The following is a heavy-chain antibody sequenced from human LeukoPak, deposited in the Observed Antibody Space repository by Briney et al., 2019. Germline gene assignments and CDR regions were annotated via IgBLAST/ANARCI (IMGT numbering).Heavy chain of an antibody. CDR2: IRSDGSNK. V-gene: IGHV3-33*01. CDR3: ARTSFPYYYDSSGYYSLGY. Sequence: PGRSLRLSCAASGFTFSSYGMHWVRQVPGKGLEWVAAIRSDGSNKYYADSVKGRFTISRDNSKNSLYLQMNSLRAEDTAVYYYARTSFPYYYDSSGYYSLGYWGQGTLVTVSS. J-gene: IGHJ4*02. D-gene: IGHD3-22*01. CDR1: GFTFSSYG.